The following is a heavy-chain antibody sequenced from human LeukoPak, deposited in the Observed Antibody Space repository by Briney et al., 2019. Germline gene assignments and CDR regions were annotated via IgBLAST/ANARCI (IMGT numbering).Heavy chain of an antibody. CDR2: IYYSGST. Sequence: SQTLSPTCTVSGGSISSGDYYWSWIRQPPGTGLEWIGYIYYSGSTYYNPSLKSRVTISVDTSKNQFSLKLSSVTAADTAVYYCARDGFLEWLSPPYYGMDVWGQGTTVTVSS. D-gene: IGHD3-3*01. J-gene: IGHJ6*02. V-gene: IGHV4-30-4*01. CDR1: GGSISSGDYY. CDR3: ARDGFLEWLSPPYYGMDV.